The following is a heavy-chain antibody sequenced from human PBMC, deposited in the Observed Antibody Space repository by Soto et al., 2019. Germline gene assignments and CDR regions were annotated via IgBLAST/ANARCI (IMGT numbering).Heavy chain of an antibody. CDR2: LTPILDLA. V-gene: IGHV1-69*02. D-gene: IGHD3-22*01. CDR3: ARDKWLVD. Sequence: QVQLVQSGAEVKKPGSSVRVSCQASGGTFTTYTITWVRQAPGQGLEWMGRLTPILDLAKYAQKFQGRLTSTADTSTNTAFMDLNSLTFDDTAVYYCARDKWLVDWGQGTLVTVSS. CDR1: GGTFTTYT. J-gene: IGHJ4*02.